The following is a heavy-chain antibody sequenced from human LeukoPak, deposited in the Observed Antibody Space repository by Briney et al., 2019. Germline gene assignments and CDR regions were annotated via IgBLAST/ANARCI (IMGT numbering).Heavy chain of an antibody. CDR3: ARARLDFDWLSDWYFDL. Sequence: GASVKVSCKASGYTFTGYYMHWVRQAPGQGLEWMGWINPNSGGTNYAQKFQGRVTMTRDTSISTAYMELSRLRSDDTAVYYCARARLDFDWLSDWYFDLWGRGTLVTVSS. D-gene: IGHD3-9*01. V-gene: IGHV1-2*02. CDR1: GYTFTGYY. CDR2: INPNSGGT. J-gene: IGHJ2*01.